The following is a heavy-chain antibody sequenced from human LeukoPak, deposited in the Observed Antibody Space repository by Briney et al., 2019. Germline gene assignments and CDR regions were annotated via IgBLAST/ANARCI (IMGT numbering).Heavy chain of an antibody. J-gene: IGHJ6*03. Sequence: SETLSLTCTVSGGSISSSSYYWGWIRQPPGKGLEWIGSIYYSGSTYYNPSLKSRVTISVDTSKNQFSLKLGSVTAADTAVYYCARRVRGHASGYSYGYRYYYYYMDVWGKGTTVTISS. V-gene: IGHV4-39*01. D-gene: IGHD5-18*01. CDR1: GGSISSSSYY. CDR2: IYYSGST. CDR3: ARRVRGHASGYSYGYRYYYYYMDV.